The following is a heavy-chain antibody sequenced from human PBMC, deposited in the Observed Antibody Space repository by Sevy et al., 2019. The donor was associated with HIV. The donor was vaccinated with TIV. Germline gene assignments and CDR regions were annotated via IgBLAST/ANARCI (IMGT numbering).Heavy chain of an antibody. CDR3: ARGGGYYIAGSL. J-gene: IGHJ4*02. CDR2: IYYSGST. D-gene: IGHD3-3*01. CDR1: GGSISNSY. Sequence: SETLSLTCTVSGGSISNSYWSWIRQPPGKGLEWIGYIYYSGSTNYNPSLKSRVTMSIDTSNNQCSLNLSAVTAADTAVYYCARGGGYYIAGSLWGQGTLVTVSS. V-gene: IGHV4-59*01.